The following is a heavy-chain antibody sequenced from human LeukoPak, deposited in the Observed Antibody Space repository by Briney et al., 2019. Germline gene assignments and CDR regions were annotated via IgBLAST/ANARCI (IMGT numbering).Heavy chain of an antibody. V-gene: IGHV1-2*02. Sequence: ASVKVSCKASGYTFTGYYMHWVRQAPGQGLEWMGWINPNSGGTNYAQKFQGRVTMTRDTSISTAYMELSRLRSDDTAVYYCAREENSNDGYFQHWGQGTLVTVSS. CDR2: INPNSGGT. J-gene: IGHJ1*01. CDR3: AREENSNDGYFQH. D-gene: IGHD1-1*01. CDR1: GYTFTGYY.